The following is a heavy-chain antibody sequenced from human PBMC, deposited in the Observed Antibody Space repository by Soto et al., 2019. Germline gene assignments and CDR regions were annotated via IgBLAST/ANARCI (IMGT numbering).Heavy chain of an antibody. CDR1: GITFGIYG. CDR2: IWFDGSTQ. D-gene: IGHD3-10*01. J-gene: IGHJ4*02. CDR3: ARGPLLRGTGYFDY. V-gene: IGHV3-33*01. Sequence: GGSLRLSCAASGITFGIYGMHWVRQAPGKGLEWLAVIWFDGSTQYYADSVKGRFTISRDNAKNTLYLQMNNLRAEDTALYYCARGPLLRGTGYFDYWGQGTQVTVSS.